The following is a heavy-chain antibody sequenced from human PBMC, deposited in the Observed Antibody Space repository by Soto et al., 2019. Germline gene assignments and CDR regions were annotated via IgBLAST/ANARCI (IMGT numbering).Heavy chain of an antibody. CDR1: GGSISSGGYY. D-gene: IGHD2-8*01. V-gene: IGHV4-31*03. Sequence: SESLSLACTVSGGSISSGGYYWSWIRQRPGKGLEWIAYIDYSGTPYYNPSLKSRVTMSLDTSENHFSLKLNSVTAADTAVYFCARGTKVASFDYWGQGTLVTVSS. CDR3: ARGTKVASFDY. CDR2: IDYSGTP. J-gene: IGHJ4*02.